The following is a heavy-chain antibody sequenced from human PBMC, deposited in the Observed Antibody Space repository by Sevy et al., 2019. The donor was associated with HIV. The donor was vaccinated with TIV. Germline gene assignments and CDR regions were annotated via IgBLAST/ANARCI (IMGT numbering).Heavy chain of an antibody. Sequence: ASVKVSCKASGYTFTGYYMHWVRQAPGQGLEWMGWINPNSGGTNYTQKFQGRVTMTRDTSISTAYMELSRLRSDDTAVYYCARDLLSNYVIFDYWGQGTLVTVSS. CDR1: GYTFTGYY. D-gene: IGHD4-4*01. V-gene: IGHV1-2*02. CDR3: ARDLLSNYVIFDY. J-gene: IGHJ4*02. CDR2: INPNSGGT.